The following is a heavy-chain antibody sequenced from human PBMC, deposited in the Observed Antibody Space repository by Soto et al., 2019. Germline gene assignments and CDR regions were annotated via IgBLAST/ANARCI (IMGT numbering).Heavy chain of an antibody. D-gene: IGHD3-3*01. CDR3: ARSAVFWSGYGMDV. CDR1: GFSLSTSGMR. CDR2: IDWDDDK. V-gene: IGHV2-70*04. Sequence: VSGPTLVNPTQTLTLTCTFSGFSLSTSGMRVSWSRQPPGKALEWLARIDWDDDKFYSASLKTRLTISKDTSKNQVVLTMTNMDPVDTATYYCARSAVFWSGYGMDVWGQGTTVTVSS. J-gene: IGHJ6*02.